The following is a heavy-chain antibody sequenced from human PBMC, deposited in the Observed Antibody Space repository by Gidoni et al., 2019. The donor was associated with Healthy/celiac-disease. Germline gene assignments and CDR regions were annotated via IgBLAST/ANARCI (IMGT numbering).Heavy chain of an antibody. D-gene: IGHD6-13*01. V-gene: IGHV3-23*04. Sequence: EVQLVESGGGLVQPGGSLRLSCAASGFTFSSYAMSWVRQAPGKGLEWVSAISGSGGSTYYADSVKGRFTISRDNSKNTLYLQMNSLRAEDTAVYYCAKDEYSSSWLYYYYGMDVWGQGTTVTVSS. CDR2: ISGSGGST. CDR3: AKDEYSSSWLYYYYGMDV. CDR1: GFTFSSYA. J-gene: IGHJ6*02.